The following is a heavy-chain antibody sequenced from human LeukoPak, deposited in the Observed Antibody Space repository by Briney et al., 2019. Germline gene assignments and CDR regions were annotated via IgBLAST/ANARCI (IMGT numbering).Heavy chain of an antibody. CDR3: ARGLGGLPADY. V-gene: IGHV1-2*02. J-gene: IGHJ4*02. CDR1: GYTFTGYY. D-gene: IGHD3-10*01. Sequence: ASVKVSCKASGYTFTGYYMHWVRQAPGQGLEWMGWINPNSDVTNYAQKFQGRVTVTRDTSISTAYMELSRLRSDDTAVYYCARGLGGLPADYWGQGILVIVSS. CDR2: INPNSDVT.